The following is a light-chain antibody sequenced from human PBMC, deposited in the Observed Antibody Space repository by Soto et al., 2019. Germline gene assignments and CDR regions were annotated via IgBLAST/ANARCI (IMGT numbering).Light chain of an antibody. CDR1: QSISRS. Sequence: QLSQLPYSESPSVGGRVTITCLASQSISRSLNWYQQKPGKAPKLLIYAASSLQSGVPSRFSGSGSGTDFTLTISSLQPEDSATYYCQQSYSTPYTFGQGTKVDI. CDR2: AAS. V-gene: IGKV1-39*01. J-gene: IGKJ1*01. CDR3: QQSYSTPYT.